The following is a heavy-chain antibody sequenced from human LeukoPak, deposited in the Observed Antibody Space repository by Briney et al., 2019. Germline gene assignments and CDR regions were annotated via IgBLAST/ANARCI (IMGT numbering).Heavy chain of an antibody. D-gene: IGHD5-18*01. V-gene: IGHV1-2*02. J-gene: IGHJ4*02. CDR2: INPNSGGT. CDR1: GYTFTGYY. CDR3: ARVGIQLWSQYYFDY. Sequence: ASVKVSCKASGYTFTGYYMHWVRQAPGQELEWMGWINPNSGGTNYAQKFQGRVTMTRDTSISTAYMELSRLRSDDTAVYYCARVGIQLWSQYYFDYWGQGTLVTVSS.